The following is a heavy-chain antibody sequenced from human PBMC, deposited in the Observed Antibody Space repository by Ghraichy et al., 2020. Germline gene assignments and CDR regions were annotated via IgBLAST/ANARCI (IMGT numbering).Heavy chain of an antibody. CDR2: IYYSGST. D-gene: IGHD5-12*01. CDR3: ARVDSGYDSGIWFDP. CDR1: GGSISIGGYY. V-gene: IGHV4-31*03. J-gene: IGHJ5*02. Sequence: SETLSLTCTVSGGSISIGGYYWSWIRQHPGKGLEWIGYIYYSGSTYYNPSLKSRVTISVDTSKNQFFLKLSSVTAADTAVYYCARVDSGYDSGIWFDPWGQGTLVTVSS.